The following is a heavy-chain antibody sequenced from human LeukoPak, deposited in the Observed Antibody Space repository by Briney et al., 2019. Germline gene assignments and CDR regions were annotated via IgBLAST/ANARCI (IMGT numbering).Heavy chain of an antibody. V-gene: IGHV3-33*06. CDR3: AKDAQRGFDYSNSLEY. CDR1: GFTYSHYG. J-gene: IGHJ4*02. CDR2: IWSDGTEK. Sequence: GGSLRLFCTASGFTYSHYGMHWVRQAPGKGLEWVAVIWSDGTEKYYADAVKGRFAISRDNSRNTLYLQMNSLRGEDTAVYYCAKDAQRGFDYSNSLEYWGQGTLVTVSS. D-gene: IGHD4-11*01.